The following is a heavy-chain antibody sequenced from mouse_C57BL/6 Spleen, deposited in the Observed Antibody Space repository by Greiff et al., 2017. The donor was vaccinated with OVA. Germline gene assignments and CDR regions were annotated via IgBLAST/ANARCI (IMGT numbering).Heavy chain of an antibody. J-gene: IGHJ4*01. V-gene: IGHV2-5*01. CDR1: GFSLTSYG. Sequence: VQLVESGPGLVQPSQSLSITCTVSGFSLTSYGVHWVRQSPGKGLEWLGVIWRGGSTDYNAAFMSRLSITKDNSKSQVFFKMNSLQADDTAIYYCAKDSGYDEDAMDYWGQGTSVTVSS. CDR3: AKDSGYDEDAMDY. CDR2: IWRGGST. D-gene: IGHD2-2*01.